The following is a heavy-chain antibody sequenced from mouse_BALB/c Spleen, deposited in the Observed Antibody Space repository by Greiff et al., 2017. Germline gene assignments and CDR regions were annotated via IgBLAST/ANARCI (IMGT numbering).Heavy chain of an antibody. D-gene: IGHD2-1*01. CDR1: GFAFSSYD. Sequence: EVKLVESGGGLVKPGGSLKLSCAASGFAFSSYDMSWVRQSPEKRLEWVAYISSGGGSTYYPDTVKGRFTISRDKAKNTLYLQMSSLKSEDTAMYYCAIHPGNYAYWFDYWGQGTLVTVSA. J-gene: IGHJ3*01. CDR3: AIHPGNYAYWFDY. CDR2: ISSGGGST. V-gene: IGHV5-12-1*01.